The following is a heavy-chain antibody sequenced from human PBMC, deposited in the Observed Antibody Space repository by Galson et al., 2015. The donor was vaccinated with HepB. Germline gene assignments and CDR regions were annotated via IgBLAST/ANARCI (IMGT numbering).Heavy chain of an antibody. CDR1: GYTLTELS. Sequence: SVKVSCKVSGYTLTELSMHWVRQAPGKGLEWMGGFDPEDGETIYAQKFQGRVTMTEDTSTDTAYMELSSLRSEDTAVYYCATPLLSSGWDDAFDIWGQGTMVTVSS. J-gene: IGHJ3*02. V-gene: IGHV1-24*01. D-gene: IGHD6-19*01. CDR3: ATPLLSSGWDDAFDI. CDR2: FDPEDGET.